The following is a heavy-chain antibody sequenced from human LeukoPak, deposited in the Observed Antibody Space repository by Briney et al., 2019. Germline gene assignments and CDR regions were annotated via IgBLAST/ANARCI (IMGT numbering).Heavy chain of an antibody. J-gene: IGHJ4*02. D-gene: IGHD3-22*01. CDR3: ASYYDSSGYYGEYGY. Sequence: SVKVSCKASGYTFTSYYMHWVRQAPGQGLEWMGGIIPIFGTANYAQKFQGRVTITADESTSTAYMELSSLRSEDTAVYYCASYYDSSGYYGEYGYWGQGTLVTVSS. CDR1: GYTFTSYY. V-gene: IGHV1-69*13. CDR2: IIPIFGTA.